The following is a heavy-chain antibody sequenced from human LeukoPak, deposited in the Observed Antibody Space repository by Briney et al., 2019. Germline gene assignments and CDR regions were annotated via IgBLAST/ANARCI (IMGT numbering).Heavy chain of an antibody. J-gene: IGHJ6*03. CDR2: IRYDGSNK. D-gene: IGHD2-21*02. Sequence: PGGSLRLSCAAPGFTFSSYGMHWVRQAPGKGLEWVAFIRYDGSNKYYADSVKGRFTISRDNSKNTLYLQMNSLRAEDTAVYYCARAAVTSSYYYYYYMDVWGKGSTVTVSS. CDR3: ARAAVTSSYYYYYYMDV. V-gene: IGHV3-30*02. CDR1: GFTFSSYG.